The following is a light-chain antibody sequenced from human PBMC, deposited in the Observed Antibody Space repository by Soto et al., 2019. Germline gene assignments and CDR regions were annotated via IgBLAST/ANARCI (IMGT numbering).Light chain of an antibody. CDR1: SSDVGGYNL. Sequence: QSALTQPASVSGSPGQSITISCTGTSSDVGGYNLVSWYQQHPGKAPKLMIYEGSKRPSGVSTRFSGSKSGNTASLTISGLQAEDEADYYCCPYAGTITLYVFGTGTKVTVL. CDR2: EGS. J-gene: IGLJ1*01. CDR3: CPYAGTITLYV. V-gene: IGLV2-23*01.